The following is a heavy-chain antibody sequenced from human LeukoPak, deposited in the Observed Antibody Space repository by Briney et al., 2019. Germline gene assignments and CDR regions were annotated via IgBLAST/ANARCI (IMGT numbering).Heavy chain of an antibody. CDR1: GFTFSRYW. J-gene: IGHJ4*02. CDR3: ASGYSSGPVY. CDR2: ISSSSTTI. D-gene: IGHD6-19*01. Sequence: GGSLRLSCAASGFTFSRYWMNWVRQAPGKGLEWISYISSSSTTIYYADSVKGRFTISRDNAKNSLYLQMNSLRAEDTAVYYCASGYSSGPVYWGQGNLVTVSS. V-gene: IGHV3-48*04.